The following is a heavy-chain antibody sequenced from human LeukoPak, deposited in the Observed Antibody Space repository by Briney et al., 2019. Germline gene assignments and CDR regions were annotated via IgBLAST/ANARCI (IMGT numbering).Heavy chain of an antibody. Sequence: SETLSLICTVSGGSISSYYWAWIRQPPGKGLEWIGSIYYTGSIHYNTSLKSRVTMSADTSKNQSSLKLSSVTAADTAVYYCASPLGGFDNWGQGTLVTVSS. CDR3: ASPLGGFDN. CDR1: GGSISSYY. J-gene: IGHJ4*02. V-gene: IGHV4-39*01. CDR2: IYYTGSI. D-gene: IGHD3-16*01.